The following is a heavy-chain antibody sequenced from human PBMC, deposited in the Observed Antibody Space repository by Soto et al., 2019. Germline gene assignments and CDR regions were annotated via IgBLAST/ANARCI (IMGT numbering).Heavy chain of an antibody. CDR2: ISSSSSYI. J-gene: IGHJ4*02. CDR3: ARCRSYYYDSSGYYLAGGPDC. D-gene: IGHD3-22*01. V-gene: IGHV3-21*01. CDR1: GFTFSSYS. Sequence: GGSLRLSCAASGFTFSSYSMNWVRQAPGKGLEWVSSISSSSSYIYYADSVKGRFTISRDNAKNSLYLQMNSLRAEDTAVYYCARCRSYYYDSSGYYLAGGPDCWGQGTLVTVSS.